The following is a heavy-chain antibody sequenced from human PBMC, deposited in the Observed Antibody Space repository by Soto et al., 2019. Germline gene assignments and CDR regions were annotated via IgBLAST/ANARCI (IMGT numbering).Heavy chain of an antibody. Sequence: EVQLLESVGGLVQPGGSLRLSCAASGFTFSSYSMNWVRQAPGKGLEWVSYISSSSSTIYYADSVKGRFTISRDNAKNSLYLQMNSLRDGDTAVYYCARGYYDSSGLPGYFDLWGRGTLVTVSS. CDR2: ISSSSSTI. J-gene: IGHJ2*01. CDR1: GFTFSSYS. V-gene: IGHV3-48*02. CDR3: ARGYYDSSGLPGYFDL. D-gene: IGHD3-22*01.